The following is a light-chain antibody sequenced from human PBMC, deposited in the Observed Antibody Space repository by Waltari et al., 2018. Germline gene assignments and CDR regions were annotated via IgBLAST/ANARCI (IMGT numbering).Light chain of an antibody. J-gene: IGLJ2*01. V-gene: IGLV1-40*01. CDR3: QSYDRSLSVV. CDR2: GNN. CDR1: GSNIGAGYD. Sequence: QSALTQPPSVSGAPGQRVTISCTGSGSNIGAGYDVHWYQQFPGTVPKLLLSGNNNRPSGVPDRFSASKTGTSASLAITGLQAEDEADYYCQSYDRSLSVVFGGGTKLTDL.